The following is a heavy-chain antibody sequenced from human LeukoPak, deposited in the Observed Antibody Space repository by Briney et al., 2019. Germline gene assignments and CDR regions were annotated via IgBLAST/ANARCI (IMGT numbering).Heavy chain of an antibody. CDR1: GFTFSSYA. Sequence: PGGSLRLSCAASGFTFSSYAMSWVRQAPGKGLEWVSAISGSGGSTYYADSVKGRFTISRDNSKNTLYLQMNSLRAEDTAVDYCAKVYDSSGYYFNYWGQGTLVTVSS. D-gene: IGHD3-22*01. CDR3: AKVYDSSGYYFNY. J-gene: IGHJ4*02. V-gene: IGHV3-23*01. CDR2: ISGSGGST.